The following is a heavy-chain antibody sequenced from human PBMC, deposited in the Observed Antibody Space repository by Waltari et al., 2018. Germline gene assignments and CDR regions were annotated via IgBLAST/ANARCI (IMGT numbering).Heavy chain of an antibody. V-gene: IGHV4-59*01. CDR2: IYYSGST. Sequence: QVQLQESGPGLVKPSETLSLTCTVSGGSISRYYWSWIRQPPGKGLEWIGYIYYSGSTNYNPSLKSRVTISVDTSKNQFSLKLSSVTAADTAVYYCARSFIPNYDFRKSWFDPWGQGTLVTVSS. D-gene: IGHD3-3*01. J-gene: IGHJ5*02. CDR1: GGSISRYY. CDR3: ARSFIPNYDFRKSWFDP.